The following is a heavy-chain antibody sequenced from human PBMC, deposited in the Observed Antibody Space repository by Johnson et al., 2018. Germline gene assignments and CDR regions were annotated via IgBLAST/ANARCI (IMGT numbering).Heavy chain of an antibody. V-gene: IGHV4-34*01. CDR1: GGSFSGYY. D-gene: IGHD3-10*01. CDR2: INHSGST. J-gene: IGHJ3*02. CDR3: AKGGVSFDI. Sequence: QVQLQQWGAGLLKPSETLSLTCAVYGGSFSGYYWSWIRQPPGKGLEWIGEINHSGSTNYNPSLKSRVTVSVDTSKNQFSLKLSFVTSADTAVYYCAKGGVSFDIWGQGTMVTVSS.